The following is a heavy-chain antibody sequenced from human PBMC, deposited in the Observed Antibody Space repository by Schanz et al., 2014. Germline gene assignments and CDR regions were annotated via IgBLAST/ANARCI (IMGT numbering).Heavy chain of an antibody. D-gene: IGHD6-19*01. CDR2: ISASGGTT. CDR1: GFTFSAYA. V-gene: IGHV3-23*04. CDR3: AASSGWHPSTDY. J-gene: IGHJ4*02. Sequence: EVQLVESGGGLVQPGGSLRLSCAASGFTFSAYAMTWVRQIPGKGLEWVSAISASGGTTYYADSVKGRFTISRDNSKNTLYLQMNSLRAEDTAVYYCAASSGWHPSTDYWGQGTLVTVSS.